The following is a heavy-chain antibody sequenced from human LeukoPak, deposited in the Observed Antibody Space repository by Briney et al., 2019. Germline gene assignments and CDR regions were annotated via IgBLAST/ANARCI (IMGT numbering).Heavy chain of an antibody. V-gene: IGHV1-69*04. CDR3: ARDSNDFWSGLNGNFDY. CDR2: IIPILGIA. D-gene: IGHD3-3*01. Sequence: SVKVSCKASGGTFSSYAISWVRQAPGQGLEWMGRIIPILGIANYAQKFRGRVTITADKSTSTAYMELSSLRSEDTAVYYCARDSNDFWSGLNGNFDYWGQGTLVTVSS. CDR1: GGTFSSYA. J-gene: IGHJ4*02.